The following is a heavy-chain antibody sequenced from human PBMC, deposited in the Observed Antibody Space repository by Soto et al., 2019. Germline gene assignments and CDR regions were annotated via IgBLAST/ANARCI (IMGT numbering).Heavy chain of an antibody. Sequence: ASVKVSCKASGYSFNNNAIHWVRQAPGQSLEWVGWINTGNGNRRYSENFKDRVTLSRDTSANTAYMELTNLRSEDTAVYYCARPLRYVEGLPGGMDSWGQGTLVTVSS. J-gene: IGHJ4*02. V-gene: IGHV1-3*04. CDR3: ARPLRYVEGLPGGMDS. CDR1: GYSFNNNA. CDR2: INTGNGNR. D-gene: IGHD3-3*01.